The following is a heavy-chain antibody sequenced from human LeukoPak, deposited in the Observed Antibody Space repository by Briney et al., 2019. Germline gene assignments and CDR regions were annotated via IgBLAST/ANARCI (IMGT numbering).Heavy chain of an antibody. V-gene: IGHV3-23*01. J-gene: IGHJ4*02. Sequence: PGGSLRLSCSASGFTFNNYALTWVRQTPGQGLECVSAISGDGVSPYYADSVRGRFTISRDNSKNTLYLQMNSLRVEDTAVYFCARDPGAFPYFFDSWGQGTLVTVSS. CDR3: ARDPGAFPYFFDS. CDR1: GFTFNNYA. D-gene: IGHD4/OR15-4a*01. CDR2: ISGDGVSP.